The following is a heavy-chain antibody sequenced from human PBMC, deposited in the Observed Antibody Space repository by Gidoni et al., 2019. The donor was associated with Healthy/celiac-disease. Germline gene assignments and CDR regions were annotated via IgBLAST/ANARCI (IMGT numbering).Heavy chain of an antibody. Sequence: EVQLVESGGGLVQPGRSLRLSCAASGFTFDDYAMHWVRQAPGKGLEWVSGISWNSGSIGYADSVKGRFTISRDNAKNSLYLQMNSLRAEDTALYYCAKDMRYNWNYGPNFDYWGQGTLVTVSS. V-gene: IGHV3-9*01. J-gene: IGHJ4*02. CDR1: GFTFDDYA. CDR3: AKDMRYNWNYGPNFDY. D-gene: IGHD1-7*01. CDR2: ISWNSGSI.